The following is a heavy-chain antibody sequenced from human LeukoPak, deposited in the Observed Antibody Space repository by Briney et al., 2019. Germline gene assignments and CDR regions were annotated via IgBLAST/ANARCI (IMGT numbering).Heavy chain of an antibody. CDR2: ISGSGGST. V-gene: IGHV3-23*01. Sequence: GRSLRLSCAASGFTFSSYAMHWVRQAPGKGLEWVSAISGSGGSTYYADSVKGRFTISRDNSKNTLYLQMNSLRAEDTAVYYCAKDQLAARPSYYYYMDVWGKGTTVTVSS. J-gene: IGHJ6*03. CDR1: GFTFSSYA. CDR3: AKDQLAARPSYYYYMDV. D-gene: IGHD6-6*01.